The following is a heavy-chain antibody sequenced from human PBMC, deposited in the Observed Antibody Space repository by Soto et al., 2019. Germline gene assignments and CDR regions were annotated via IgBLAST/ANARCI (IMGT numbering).Heavy chain of an antibody. CDR1: LFNFSCYA. J-gene: IGHJ6*02. CDR3: AKTNYRTGSPYHAMDV. Sequence: GGVLRLSCAASLFNFSCYAMTWVRQAPGKGLEWVSTISGSGGSTYTADAVKGRFPISRDSAKNTVWLQMNSLRDEDTAIFYCAKTNYRTGSPYHAMDVWGQGTTVTVSS. D-gene: IGHD3-10*01. V-gene: IGHV3-23*01. CDR2: ISGSGGST.